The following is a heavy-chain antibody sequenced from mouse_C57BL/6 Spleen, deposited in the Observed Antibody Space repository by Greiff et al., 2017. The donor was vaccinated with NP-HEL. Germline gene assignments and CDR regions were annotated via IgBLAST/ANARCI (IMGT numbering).Heavy chain of an antibody. CDR3: AKALYYDYDEEAWFAY. V-gene: IGHV5-4*03. D-gene: IGHD2-4*01. J-gene: IGHJ3*01. CDR1: GFTFSSYA. CDR2: ISDGGSYT. Sequence: DVKLVESGGGLVKPGGSLKLSCAASGFTFSSYAMSWVRQTPEKRLEWVATISDGGSYTYYPDNVKGRFTISRDNAKNNLYLQMSHLKSEDTAMYYCAKALYYDYDEEAWFAYWGQGTLVTVSA.